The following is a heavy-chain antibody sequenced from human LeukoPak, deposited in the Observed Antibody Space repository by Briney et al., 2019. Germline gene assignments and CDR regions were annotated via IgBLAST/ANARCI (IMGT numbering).Heavy chain of an antibody. Sequence: GGSLRLSCAASGFTFSNAWMSWVCEAPGERLEWGGRIKTNTDGGPTDSAAPVKGRLTNSRGDSKNPLYPQMNSLKPEDTAVYYCTAGNVVTTVHFNYGGEGTLVTVSS. V-gene: IGHV3-15*01. D-gene: IGHD4-17*01. CDR3: TAGNVVTTVHFNY. CDR2: IKTNTDGGPT. CDR1: GFTFSNAW. J-gene: IGHJ4*02.